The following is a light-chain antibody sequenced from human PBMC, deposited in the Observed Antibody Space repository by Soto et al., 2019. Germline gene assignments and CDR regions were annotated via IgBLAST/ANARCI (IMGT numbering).Light chain of an antibody. CDR2: GAS. V-gene: IGKV3-15*01. Sequence: EIVMTQSPATLSVPPGERATLSCRASQSVSSNLAWYQQKPGQAPRLLIYGASTRATDIPARFSGSGSGTEFTLTISSLQSEDFAIYFCQQYNNWPITFGQGTRLEIK. CDR1: QSVSSN. J-gene: IGKJ5*01. CDR3: QQYNNWPIT.